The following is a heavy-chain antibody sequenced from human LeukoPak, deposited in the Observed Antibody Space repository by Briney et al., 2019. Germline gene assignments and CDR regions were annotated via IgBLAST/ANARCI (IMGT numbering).Heavy chain of an antibody. CDR2: IIPIFGTA. D-gene: IGHD2-2*01. CDR3: ARGGSSTNWFDP. Sequence: SVKVSCKASGGTFSSYAISWVRQAPGQGLEWMGGIIPIFGTANYAQKFQGRVTITADESTSTACMELSSLRSKDTAVYYCARGGSSTNWFDPWGQGTLVTVSS. CDR1: GGTFSSYA. V-gene: IGHV1-69*13. J-gene: IGHJ5*02.